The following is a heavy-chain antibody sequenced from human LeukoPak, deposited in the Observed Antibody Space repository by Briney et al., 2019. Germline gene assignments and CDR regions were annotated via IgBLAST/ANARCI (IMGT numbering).Heavy chain of an antibody. CDR1: GYTFTSYY. CDR3: ASGRGAFDWFDP. J-gene: IGHJ5*02. D-gene: IGHD3-10*01. V-gene: IGHV1-46*01. Sequence: ASVQVSCKASGYTFTSYYMHWVRQAPGQGLEWMGIINPSGGSTSYAQKFQGRVTMTRDTSTSTVYMELSSLRSEDTAVYYCASGRGAFDWFDPWGQGTLVTVSS. CDR2: INPSGGST.